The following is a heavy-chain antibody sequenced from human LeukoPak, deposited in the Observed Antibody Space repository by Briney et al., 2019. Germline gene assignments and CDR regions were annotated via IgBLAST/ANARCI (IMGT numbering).Heavy chain of an antibody. CDR1: DGSISSYY. Sequence: SETLSLACTVSDGSISSYYWSWIRQSPGKGLEWIGYIYYSGSTNYNPSLKSRVTISVDTSKNQFSLKLSSVTAADTVVYYCASGYCRGTSCNRYTFDMWGKGTMVTVSS. CDR3: ASGYCRGTSCNRYTFDM. CDR2: IYYSGST. J-gene: IGHJ3*02. D-gene: IGHD2-2*03. V-gene: IGHV4-59*01.